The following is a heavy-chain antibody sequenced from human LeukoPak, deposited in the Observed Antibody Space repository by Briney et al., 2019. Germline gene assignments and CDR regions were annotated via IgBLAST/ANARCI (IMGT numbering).Heavy chain of an antibody. V-gene: IGHV3-73*01. CDR2: IRSRTNNYAT. J-gene: IGHJ4*02. CDR3: VKGEYSSSVDY. Sequence: GGSLRLSCAASGFTLSGSAMHWVRQASGKGLEWVGRIRSRTNNYATAYAASVLGRFTISRDNSKNTLYLQMSSLRAEDTAVYYCVKGEYSSSVDYWGQGTLVTVSS. D-gene: IGHD6-13*01. CDR1: GFTLSGSA.